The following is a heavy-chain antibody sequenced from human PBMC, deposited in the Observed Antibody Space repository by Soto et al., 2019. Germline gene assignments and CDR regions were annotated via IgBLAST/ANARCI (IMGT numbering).Heavy chain of an antibody. V-gene: IGHV1-24*01. J-gene: IGHJ4*02. Sequence: GASVKVSCKVSGYTRTELSMHWVRQAPGKGLEWMGCFDPEDGETIYAQKFQCRVTMTEDTSTDTAYMELSSLRSEDTAVYYCATGYDFWSGYQSSFDYWGQGTLVTVSS. CDR1: GYTRTELS. CDR2: FDPEDGET. CDR3: ATGYDFWSGYQSSFDY. D-gene: IGHD3-3*01.